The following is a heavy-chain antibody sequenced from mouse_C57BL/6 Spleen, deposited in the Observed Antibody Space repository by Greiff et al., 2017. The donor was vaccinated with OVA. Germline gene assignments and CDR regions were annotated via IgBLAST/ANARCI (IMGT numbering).Heavy chain of an antibody. CDR3: VRHGGLRQGYAMDY. V-gene: IGHV10-1*01. J-gene: IGHJ4*01. D-gene: IGHD2-4*01. CDR2: IRSKSNNYAT. CDR1: GFSFNTYA. Sequence: EVMLVESGGGLVQPKGSLKLSCAASGFSFNTYAMNWVRQAPGKGLEWVARIRSKSNNYATYYADSVKDRFTISRDDSESMLYLQMNNLKTEDTAMYYCVRHGGLRQGYAMDYWGQGTSVTVSS.